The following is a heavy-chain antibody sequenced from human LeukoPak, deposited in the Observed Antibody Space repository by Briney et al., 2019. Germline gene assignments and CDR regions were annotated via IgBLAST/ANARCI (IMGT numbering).Heavy chain of an antibody. CDR3: ARGRTAGTPTVVTDY. V-gene: IGHV4-59*01. CDR2: IYYSGST. Sequence: PSETLSLTCAVYGGSFSGYYWSWIRQPPGKGLEWIGYIYYSGSTNYNPSLKSRVTISVDTSKNQFSLKLSSVTAADTAVYYCARGRTAGTPTVVTDYWGQGTLVTVSS. D-gene: IGHD2-21*02. CDR1: GGSFSGYY. J-gene: IGHJ4*02.